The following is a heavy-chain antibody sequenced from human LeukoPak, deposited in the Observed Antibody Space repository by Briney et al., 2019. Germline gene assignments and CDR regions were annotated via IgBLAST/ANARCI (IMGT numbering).Heavy chain of an antibody. CDR2: INPNSGGT. J-gene: IGHJ6*03. Sequence: ASVKVSCKASGYTFTSYGISWVRQAPGQGLEWMGWINPNSGGTNYAQKFQGRVTMTRDTSISTAYMELSRLRSDDTAVYYCARRPLGYCSGGSCYPQDYYYYYYMDVWGKGTTVTVSS. CDR3: ARRPLGYCSGGSCYPQDYYYYYYMDV. V-gene: IGHV1-2*02. D-gene: IGHD2-15*01. CDR1: GYTFTSYG.